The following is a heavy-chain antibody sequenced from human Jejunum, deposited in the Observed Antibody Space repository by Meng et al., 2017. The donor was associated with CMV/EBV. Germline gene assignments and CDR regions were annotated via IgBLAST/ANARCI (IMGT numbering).Heavy chain of an antibody. J-gene: IGHJ4*02. V-gene: IGHV4-39*07. CDR3: AADISTAWFYY. CDR1: GDSISSGRHF. CDR2: IHYTETT. Sequence: QVQLPESGPALVKPSETLPLTCTVAGDSISSGRHFWGWIRQAPGKGLEWIATIHYTETTHYNPSLKSRITISVDTSKNQISLKVNSVTAADTAMYYCAADISTAWFYYWGQGTLVTVSS. D-gene: IGHD2-2*01.